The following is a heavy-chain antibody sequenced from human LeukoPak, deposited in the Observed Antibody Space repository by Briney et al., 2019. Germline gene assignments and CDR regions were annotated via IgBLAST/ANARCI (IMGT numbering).Heavy chain of an antibody. D-gene: IGHD2-2*01. V-gene: IGHV4-61*01. J-gene: IGHJ3*02. CDR3: VLPAAKGVDI. Sequence: PSETLSLTCTVSGGSISSSSYYWSWIRQPPGKGLEWIGYIYYSGSTNYNPSLKSRVTISVDTSKNQFSLKLSSVTAADTAVYYCVLPAAKGVDIWGQGTMVTVSS. CDR1: GGSISSSSYY. CDR2: IYYSGST.